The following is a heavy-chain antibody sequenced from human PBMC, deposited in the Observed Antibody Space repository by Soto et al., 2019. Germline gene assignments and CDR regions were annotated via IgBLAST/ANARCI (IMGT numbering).Heavy chain of an antibody. Sequence: QVQLVESGGGVVQPGRSLRISCAASGFPFSSYGRHWVRQAPGKELEWVAVISDDGSNKYYADSVKGRFTISRDNSKNTLYLQMNSLRAEDRAGYYCAKKGGYGDYPDAFDIWGQGTMVTFSS. J-gene: IGHJ3*02. D-gene: IGHD4-17*01. CDR1: GFPFSSYG. CDR2: ISDDGSNK. V-gene: IGHV3-30*18. CDR3: AKKGGYGDYPDAFDI.